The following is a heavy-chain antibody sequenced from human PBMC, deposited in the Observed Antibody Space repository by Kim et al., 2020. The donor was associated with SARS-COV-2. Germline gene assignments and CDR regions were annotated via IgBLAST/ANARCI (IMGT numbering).Heavy chain of an antibody. J-gene: IGHJ4*02. D-gene: IGHD1-26*01. Sequence: SETLSLTCAVYGGSFSGYYWSWIRQPPGKGLEWIGEINHSGSTNYNPSLKSRVTISVDTSKNQFSLKLSSVTAADTAVYYCARGRVGADSNFDYWGQGTLVTVSS. CDR1: GGSFSGYY. CDR2: INHSGST. V-gene: IGHV4-34*01. CDR3: ARGRVGADSNFDY.